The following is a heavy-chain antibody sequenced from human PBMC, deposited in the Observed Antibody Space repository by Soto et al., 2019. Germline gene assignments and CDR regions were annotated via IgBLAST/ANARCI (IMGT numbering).Heavy chain of an antibody. V-gene: IGHV3-33*01. Sequence: QVQLVESGGGVVQPGRSLRLSCAASGFTFSSYGMHWVRQAPGKGLEWVAVIWYDGSNKYYADSVKGRFTISRDNSKNTLYLQMNSLRAEDTAVYYCARVTMVRGLTWFDPWGRGTLVTVSS. CDR3: ARVTMVRGLTWFDP. J-gene: IGHJ5*02. D-gene: IGHD3-10*01. CDR1: GFTFSSYG. CDR2: IWYDGSNK.